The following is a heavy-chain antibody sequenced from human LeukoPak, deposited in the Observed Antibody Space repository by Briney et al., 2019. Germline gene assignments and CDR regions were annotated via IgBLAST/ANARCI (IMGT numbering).Heavy chain of an antibody. Sequence: GESLKFSCKGSGYSFTSYWIGWVRQMPGKGLEWMGIIYPGDSDTRYSPSFQGQVTISADKSISTAYLQWSSLKASDTAMYYCARRFPTTGGPFDYWGQGTLVTVSS. D-gene: IGHD7-27*01. CDR1: GYSFTSYW. CDR3: ARRFPTTGGPFDY. J-gene: IGHJ4*02. CDR2: IYPGDSDT. V-gene: IGHV5-51*01.